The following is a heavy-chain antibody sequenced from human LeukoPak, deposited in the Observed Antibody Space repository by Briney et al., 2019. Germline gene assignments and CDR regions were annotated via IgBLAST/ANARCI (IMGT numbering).Heavy chain of an antibody. Sequence: SETLSLTCVLYGGSFSGYYWSWIRQPPGKGQDWIGEINHSGSINYSPSLKSRLTISVDTSNNQFSLRLSSVTAADTAVYYCARRDYCTSPSCYESYNWFDPWGQGTLVTVSS. CDR2: INHSGSI. V-gene: IGHV4-34*01. CDR3: ARRDYCTSPSCYESYNWFDP. J-gene: IGHJ5*02. CDR1: GGSFSGYY. D-gene: IGHD2-2*01.